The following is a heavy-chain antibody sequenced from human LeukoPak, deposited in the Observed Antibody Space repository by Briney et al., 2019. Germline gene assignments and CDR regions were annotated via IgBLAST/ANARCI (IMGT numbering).Heavy chain of an antibody. CDR3: ARTTMVRGTYYMDV. V-gene: IGHV4-38-2*01. D-gene: IGHD3-10*01. CDR1: GYSLSSGYY. Sequence: SETLSLTCSVSGYSLSSGYYWGWIRQPPGKGLGWIGTIFHSGSTYYNPSLQSRVTISLDTSKNQFSLKLTSVTAADTAVYYCARTTMVRGTYYMDVWGKGTTVTISS. J-gene: IGHJ6*03. CDR2: IFHSGST.